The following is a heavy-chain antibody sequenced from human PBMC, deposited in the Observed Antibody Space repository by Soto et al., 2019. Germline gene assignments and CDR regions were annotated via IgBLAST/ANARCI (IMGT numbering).Heavy chain of an antibody. CDR3: VRRVSGNYDY. V-gene: IGHV3-64*01. D-gene: IGHD1-7*01. Sequence: EVQLAESGGGMVQPGGSLRLSCVASGFTFSSYEMHWVRQAPGKGLEYVSSISSNGGTTYYGNSVKGRFTISRDNSKNTLYLQMGSRRAEDMAVYYCVRRVSGNYDYWGQGTLVTVSS. CDR2: ISSNGGTT. J-gene: IGHJ4*02. CDR1: GFTFSSYE.